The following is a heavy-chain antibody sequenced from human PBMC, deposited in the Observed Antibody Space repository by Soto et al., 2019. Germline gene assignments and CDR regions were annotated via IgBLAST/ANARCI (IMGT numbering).Heavy chain of an antibody. Sequence: GSLRLSCAASGFTFSSYWMHWVRQAPGKGLVWVSRINSDGSSTSYADSVKGRFTISRDNAKNTLYLQMNSLRAEDTAVYYCARVPTVTDAFDIWGQGTMVTVSS. J-gene: IGHJ3*02. V-gene: IGHV3-74*01. CDR3: ARVPTVTDAFDI. CDR1: GFTFSSYW. D-gene: IGHD4-17*01. CDR2: INSDGSST.